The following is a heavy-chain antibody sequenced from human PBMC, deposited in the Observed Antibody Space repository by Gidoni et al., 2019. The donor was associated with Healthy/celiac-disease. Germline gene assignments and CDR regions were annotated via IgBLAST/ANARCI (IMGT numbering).Heavy chain of an antibody. J-gene: IGHJ4*02. CDR1: GFTFSNVW. V-gene: IGHV3-15*01. CDR3: TTDPPITMIVVVKSYYFDY. CDR2: IKSKTDGGTT. D-gene: IGHD3-22*01. Sequence: EVQLVESGGGLVKPGGSLRLTCAASGFTFSNVWMSWVRQAPGKGLEWVGRIKSKTDGGTTDYAAPVKGRFTISRDDSKNTLYLQMNSLKTEDTAVYYCTTDPPITMIVVVKSYYFDYWGQGTLVTVSS.